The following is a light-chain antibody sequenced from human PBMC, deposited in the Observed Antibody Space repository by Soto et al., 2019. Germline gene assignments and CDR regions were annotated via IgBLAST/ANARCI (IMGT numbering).Light chain of an antibody. Sequence: QSALTQPASVSGSPGQSITISCTGTSSDVGGYNYVSWYRQHPGKAPKLMIYEVSNRPSGVSNRFSGSKSGNTASLTISGLQAEDEADYYCSSYTSRGVVFGGGTQLTVL. CDR3: SSYTSRGVV. V-gene: IGLV2-14*01. CDR1: SSDVGGYNY. J-gene: IGLJ2*01. CDR2: EVS.